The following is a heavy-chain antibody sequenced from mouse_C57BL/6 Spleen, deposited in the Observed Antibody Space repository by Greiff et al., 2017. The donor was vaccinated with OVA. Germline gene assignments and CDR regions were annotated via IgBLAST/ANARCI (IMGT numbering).Heavy chain of an antibody. D-gene: IGHD4-1*01. CDR3: ASRVKTGTGYFDV. V-gene: IGHV1-50*01. Sequence: QVQLQQPGAELVKPGASVKLSCKASGYTFTSYWMQWVKQRPGQGLEWIGEIDPSDSYTNYNQKFKGKATLTVDTSSSTAYMQLSSLTSEDSAVYYGASRVKTGTGYFDVWGTGTTVTVSS. CDR1: GYTFTSYW. CDR2: IDPSDSYT. J-gene: IGHJ1*03.